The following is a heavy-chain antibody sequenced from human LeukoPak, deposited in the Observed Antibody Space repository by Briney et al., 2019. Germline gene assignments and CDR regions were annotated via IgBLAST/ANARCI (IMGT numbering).Heavy chain of an antibody. V-gene: IGHV1-69*06. D-gene: IGHD5-24*01. CDR3: ARGLEMATISGAFDI. CDR1: GVSFSSYG. CDR2: IIPVFGTT. Sequence: SVKVSCKASGVSFSSYGITWVRQAPGQGLEWMGGIIPVFGTTNYAQKFQGRVTITADKSTSTAYMELSSLRSEDTAVYYCARGLEMATISGAFDIWGQGTMVTVSS. J-gene: IGHJ3*02.